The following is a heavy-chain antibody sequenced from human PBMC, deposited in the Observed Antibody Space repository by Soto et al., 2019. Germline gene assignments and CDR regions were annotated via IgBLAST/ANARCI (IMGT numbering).Heavy chain of an antibody. CDR3: ARGVSYRWVY. Sequence: QVQLQESGPGLVKPSGTLSLTCAVSGGALNTDYWWSWVRQPPGKGLEWIGEVHRSGPTNYIESLKSRVTMSVDKSGNQVSLELTSVAAADTAVYYCARGVSYRWVYWGQGTLVTVSS. V-gene: IGHV4-4*02. CDR2: VHRSGPT. CDR1: GGALNTDYW. J-gene: IGHJ4*02. D-gene: IGHD3-16*02.